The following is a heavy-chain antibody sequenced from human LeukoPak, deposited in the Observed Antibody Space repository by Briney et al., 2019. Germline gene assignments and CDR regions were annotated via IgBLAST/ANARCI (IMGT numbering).Heavy chain of an antibody. CDR1: GFTFSSYA. CDR2: ISGSGGST. CDR3: AKTVDTAMAWTNYYYYGMDV. V-gene: IGHV3-23*01. D-gene: IGHD5-18*01. Sequence: GGSLRLSCAASGFTFSSYAMSWVRQAPGKGLEWVSAISGSGGSTYYADSVKGRFTISRDNSKNTLYLQMNSLRAEDTAVYYCAKTVDTAMAWTNYYYYGMDVWGQGTTVTVSS. J-gene: IGHJ6*02.